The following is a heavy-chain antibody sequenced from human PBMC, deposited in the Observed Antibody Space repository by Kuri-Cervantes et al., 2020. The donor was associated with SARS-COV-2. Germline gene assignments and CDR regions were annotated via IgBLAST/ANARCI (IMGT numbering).Heavy chain of an antibody. Sequence: GGSLTLSCAASGFTFGRYAMHWVRQAPGKGLERVAVISYDGTNNEYTASGKGRLTISRDNSQNTWYLQMKSLRTEDTALYYCARDRVGVHDSWGQGTLVTVSS. D-gene: IGHD2-21*01. CDR2: ISYDGTNN. CDR1: GFTFGRYA. CDR3: ARDRVGVHDS. V-gene: IGHV3-30-3*01. J-gene: IGHJ4*02.